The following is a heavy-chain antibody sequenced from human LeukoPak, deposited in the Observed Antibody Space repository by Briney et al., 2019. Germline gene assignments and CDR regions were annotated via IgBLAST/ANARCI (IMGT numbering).Heavy chain of an antibody. Sequence: PGGSLRLSCAASGFTFSSSAMTWVRQAPGKGLEWVAVISYDGSNKYYADSVKGRFTISRDNSKNTLYLQMNSLRAEDTAVYYCAGPPSSGWYPAIYWGQGTLVTVSS. CDR2: ISYDGSNK. CDR1: GFTFSSSA. V-gene: IGHV3-30-3*01. CDR3: AGPPSSGWYPAIY. J-gene: IGHJ4*02. D-gene: IGHD6-19*01.